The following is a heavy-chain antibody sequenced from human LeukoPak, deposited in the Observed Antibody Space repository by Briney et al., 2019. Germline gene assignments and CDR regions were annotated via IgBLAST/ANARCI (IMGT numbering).Heavy chain of an antibody. Sequence: GGSLRLSCGASGFIFSDFEMNWVRQAPGKGLEWVAYISSSGSTIYYADSLRGRFTVSRDNARNSLYLQMNSPRLEDTAVYYCAREDGEGIFYYMDVWGKGTTVTVS. CDR1: GFIFSDFE. J-gene: IGHJ6*03. V-gene: IGHV3-48*03. CDR3: AREDGEGIFYYMDV. CDR2: ISSSGSTI. D-gene: IGHD2-21*01.